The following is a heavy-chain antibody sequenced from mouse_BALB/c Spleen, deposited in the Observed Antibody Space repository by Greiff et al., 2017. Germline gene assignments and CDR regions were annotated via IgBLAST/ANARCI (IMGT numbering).Heavy chain of an antibody. CDR2: INPYNGAT. CDR3: ANAYYGNYGAMDY. D-gene: IGHD2-10*01. Sequence: VQLQQSGPELVKPGASVKISCKASGYSFTGYYMHWVKQSHVKSLEWIGRINPYNGATSYNQNFKDKASLTVDKSSSTAYMELHSLTSEDSAVYDCANAYYGNYGAMDYWGQGTSVTVSS. J-gene: IGHJ4*01. V-gene: IGHV1-26*01. CDR1: GYSFTGYY.